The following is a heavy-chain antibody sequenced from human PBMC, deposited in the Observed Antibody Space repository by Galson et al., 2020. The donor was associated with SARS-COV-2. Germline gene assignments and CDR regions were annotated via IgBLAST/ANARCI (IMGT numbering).Heavy chain of an antibody. CDR3: ARGDTGSYYDVFFDY. D-gene: IGHD1-26*01. J-gene: IGHJ4*02. Sequence: GGSLRLSCAASGYTFGDHGMSWFRQAPGKGLEYISFIRSKTNGGTTEYAASVDGRFTISRDDSKSIAYLQMNSLKTEDTAVYFCARGDTGSYYDVFFDYWGQGTLVTVSS. CDR1: GYTFGDHG. V-gene: IGHV3-49*03. CDR2: IRSKTNGGTT.